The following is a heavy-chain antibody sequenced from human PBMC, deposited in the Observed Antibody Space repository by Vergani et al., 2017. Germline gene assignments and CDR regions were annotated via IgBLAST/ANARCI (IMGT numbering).Heavy chain of an antibody. V-gene: IGHV1-18*01. J-gene: IGHJ6*04. CDR2: ISAYHGNT. D-gene: IGHD1-7*01. Sequence: QVQLVQSGAEVKKPGSSVKVSCKASGGTFSSYAISWVRQAPGQGLEWMGWISAYHGNTNYAQKLQGRVTMTTAPSTSTAYMELRSLRSDDTAVYYCARGEVYNWNLNVWGKGTTVTVSS. CDR3: ARGEVYNWNLNV. CDR1: GGTFSSYA.